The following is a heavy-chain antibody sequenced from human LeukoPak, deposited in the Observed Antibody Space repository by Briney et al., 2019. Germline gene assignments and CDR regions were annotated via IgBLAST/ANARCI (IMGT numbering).Heavy chain of an antibody. CDR2: IWYDGSKK. CDR1: GIPFSSYG. J-gene: IGHJ6*02. V-gene: IGHV3-33*01. Sequence: TGGSLRLSCAASGIPFSSYGMHGVRQAPGKGLEWVAVIWYDGSKKYYADFVKGRFTISRDNSKNTLSLQMSSLRVEDTAVYYCARWNQGHGLDVWGQGTTVTVSS. CDR3: ARWNQGHGLDV. D-gene: IGHD4-23*01.